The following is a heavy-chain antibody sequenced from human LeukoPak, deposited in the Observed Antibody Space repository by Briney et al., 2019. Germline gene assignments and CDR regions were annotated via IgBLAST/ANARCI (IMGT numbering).Heavy chain of an antibody. V-gene: IGHV3-7*03. Sequence: PGGSLRLSCAASGFIFRNYWMSWVRQAPGKGLEWVANIKQDGSEKYYVDSVKGRFTISRDNAKNSLYLQMNSLRAEDTAVYYCARTTAALVGYWGQGTLVTVSS. CDR2: IKQDGSEK. CDR1: GFIFRNYW. D-gene: IGHD2-8*02. J-gene: IGHJ4*02. CDR3: ARTTAALVGY.